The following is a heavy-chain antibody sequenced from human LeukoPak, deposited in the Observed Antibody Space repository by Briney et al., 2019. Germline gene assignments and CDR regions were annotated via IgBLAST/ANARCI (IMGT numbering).Heavy chain of an antibody. D-gene: IGHD3-22*01. J-gene: IGHJ4*02. CDR3: ARTRRYDSSGYHEY. V-gene: IGHV1-18*01. CDR2: ISPNNGNT. CDR1: GYSFTTYG. Sequence: GASVKVSCKASGYSFTTYGISWVRQAPGQGLEWMGWISPNNGNTKYEQKLQGRVTMTTDTSTSTAYMELRSLRSVDTAVYYCARTRRYDSSGYHEYWGQGTLVTVSS.